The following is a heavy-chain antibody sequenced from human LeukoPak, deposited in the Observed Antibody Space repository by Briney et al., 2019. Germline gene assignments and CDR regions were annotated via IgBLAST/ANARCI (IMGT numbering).Heavy chain of an antibody. Sequence: SVKVSCKASGGTFSTYVISWVRQAPGQGLEWMGGIIPMSGTTNYAQKFQGRVTIIADESTTTAYMEVSSLRSEDTAVYYCARDSPTVTNVYHGMDVWGQGTTVTVSS. V-gene: IGHV1-69*01. D-gene: IGHD4-17*01. J-gene: IGHJ6*02. CDR3: ARDSPTVTNVYHGMDV. CDR2: IIPMSGTT. CDR1: GGTFSTYV.